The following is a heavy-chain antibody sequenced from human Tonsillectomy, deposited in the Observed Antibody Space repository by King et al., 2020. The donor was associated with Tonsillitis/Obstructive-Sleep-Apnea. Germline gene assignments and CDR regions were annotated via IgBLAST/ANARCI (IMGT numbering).Heavy chain of an antibody. CDR3: ARGDEDIVVVPAARGNWFDP. Sequence: VQLVESGGGLVKPGGSLRLSCAASGFTFSSYSMNWVRQAPGKGLEWVSSISSSSSYIYYADSVKGRFTISRDNAKNSLYLQMNSLRAEDTAVYYGARGDEDIVVVPAARGNWFDPWGQGTLVTVSS. J-gene: IGHJ5*02. CDR1: GFTFSSYS. CDR2: ISSSSSYI. D-gene: IGHD2-2*01. V-gene: IGHV3-21*01.